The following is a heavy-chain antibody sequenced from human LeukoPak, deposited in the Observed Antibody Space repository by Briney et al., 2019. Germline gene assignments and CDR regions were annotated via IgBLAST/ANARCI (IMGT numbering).Heavy chain of an antibody. V-gene: IGHV4-39*07. J-gene: IGHJ4*02. D-gene: IGHD4-17*01. CDR1: GGSISSSSYY. CDR2: IYYSGST. Sequence: PSETLSLTCTVSGGSISSSSYYWGWIRQPPGKGLEWIGSIYYSGSTYYNPSLKSRVTISVDTSKNQFSLKLSSVTAADTAVYYCATQFSTVTTPYAGYWGQGTLVTVSS. CDR3: ATQFSTVTTPYAGY.